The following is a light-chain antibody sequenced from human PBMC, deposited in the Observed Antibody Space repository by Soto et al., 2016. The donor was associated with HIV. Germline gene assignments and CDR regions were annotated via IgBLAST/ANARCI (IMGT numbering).Light chain of an antibody. CDR1: QSIINY. CDR3: LQHNSYPLT. Sequence: DIHMTQSPSSLSASVADRVTITCRASQSIINYLNWYQQKPGKAPKLLIYAASSLQSGVPSRFSGSGSGTDFTLTISSLQPEDFATYFCLQHNSYPLTFGQGTKLEIK. CDR2: AAS. V-gene: IGKV1-39*01. J-gene: IGKJ2*01.